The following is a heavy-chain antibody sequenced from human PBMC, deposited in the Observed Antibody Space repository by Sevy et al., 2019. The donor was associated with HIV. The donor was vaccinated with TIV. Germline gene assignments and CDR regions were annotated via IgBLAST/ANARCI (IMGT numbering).Heavy chain of an antibody. J-gene: IGHJ5*02. D-gene: IGHD3-10*01. Sequence: GGSLRLSCAASGFTFSACAMNWIRQAPGKGLEWVSSISGSGGSTYYADSVQGRFTISRDNSKNILYLQMNNLRAEDTAVYYCVKDRGTLVRGNIVDPWGQRTLVTVSS. CDR1: GFTFSACA. CDR2: ISGSGGST. CDR3: VKDRGTLVRGNIVDP. V-gene: IGHV3-23*01.